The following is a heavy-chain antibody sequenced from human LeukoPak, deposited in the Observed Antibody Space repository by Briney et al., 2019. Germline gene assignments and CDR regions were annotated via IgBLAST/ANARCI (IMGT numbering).Heavy chain of an antibody. CDR1: EYTFTSYY. J-gene: IGHJ4*02. D-gene: IGHD3-10*01. CDR3: ARAGLLWFGELYRPYDY. Sequence: ASVKVSCKASEYTFTSYYMHWVRQAPGQGLEWMGIINRSGGSTSYAQKFQGRVTMTRDTSTSTVYMELSSLRSEDTAVYYCARAGLLWFGELYRPYDYWGQGTLVTVSS. V-gene: IGHV1-46*01. CDR2: INRSGGST.